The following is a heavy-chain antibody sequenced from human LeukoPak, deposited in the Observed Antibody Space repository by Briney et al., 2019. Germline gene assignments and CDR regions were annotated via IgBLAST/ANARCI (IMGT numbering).Heavy chain of an antibody. D-gene: IGHD3-16*01. CDR3: TRVGVGGY. J-gene: IGHJ4*02. V-gene: IGHV3-7*01. CDR1: GFTFTTFW. Sequence: GGSLRLSCGASGFTFTTFWMTWVRQAPGKGLEWVANISPDGRDKYYVDSVKGRFTISRGNAKDSLFLQMNSLRAEDTAMYFCTRVGVGGYWGQGTLVTVSS. CDR2: ISPDGRDK.